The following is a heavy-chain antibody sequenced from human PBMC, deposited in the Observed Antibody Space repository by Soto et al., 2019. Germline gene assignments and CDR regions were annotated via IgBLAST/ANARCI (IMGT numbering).Heavy chain of an antibody. CDR1: GGSISSYY. D-gene: IGHD3-3*01. V-gene: IGHV4-59*01. Sequence: SETLSLTCTVSGGSISSYYWSWIRQPPGKGLEWIGYIYYSGSTNYNPSLKSRVTISVDTSKNQFSLKLSSVTAADTAVYYCARGTYYDFWSGYYRPTNFFDYWGQGSSVTVSS. CDR2: IYYSGST. CDR3: ARGTYYDFWSGYYRPTNFFDY. J-gene: IGHJ4*02.